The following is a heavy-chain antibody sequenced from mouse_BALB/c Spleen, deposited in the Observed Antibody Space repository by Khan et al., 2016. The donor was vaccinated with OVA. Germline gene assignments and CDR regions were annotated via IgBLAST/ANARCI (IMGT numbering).Heavy chain of an antibody. V-gene: IGHV2-2*02. J-gene: IGHJ2*01. CDR3: AKKRNGYFDC. Sequence: QVQLKQSGPGLVQPSQSLSITCTVSGFSLTNYGVHWVRQSPGKGLEWLGVIWSGGITDYNETFISRLSISKDISKSQVFFKMNSLQANDTAIYXWAKKRNGYFDCWGQGATLTVCS. CDR2: IWSGGIT. D-gene: IGHD1-1*02. CDR1: GFSLTNYG.